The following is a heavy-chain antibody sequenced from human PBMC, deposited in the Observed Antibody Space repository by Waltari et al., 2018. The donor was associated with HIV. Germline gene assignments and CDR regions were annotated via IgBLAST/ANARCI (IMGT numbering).Heavy chain of an antibody. V-gene: IGHV3-33*01. CDR2: IRHDANKQ. D-gene: IGHD2-2*01. CDR1: GFTFTSYA. Sequence: QVQLVESGGGVVQPGKSLRLSCAASGFTFTSYAMHWVRQAPGKWTEWVAVIRHDANKQYYADSMQGRFSIARDNSNNTLYLQINSLRAEDTALYYCARDSPAFSRGTEELDYWGQGTLVTVSS. CDR3: ARDSPAFSRGTEELDY. J-gene: IGHJ4*02.